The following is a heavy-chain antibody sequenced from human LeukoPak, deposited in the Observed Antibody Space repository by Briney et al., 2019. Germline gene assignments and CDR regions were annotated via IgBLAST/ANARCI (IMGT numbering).Heavy chain of an antibody. D-gene: IGHD5-24*01. CDR1: GFIFSNYG. CDR2: ISGSGGST. V-gene: IGHV3-23*01. J-gene: IGHJ4*02. Sequence: GGSLRLSCAASGFIFSNYGMSWVRQAPGKGLEWVSGISGSGGSTYYADSVKGRFAISRDNSKNTLYLQMSSLRAEDTAEYYCAKGRGDGYNWRFDYWGQGTLVTVSS. CDR3: AKGRGDGYNWRFDY.